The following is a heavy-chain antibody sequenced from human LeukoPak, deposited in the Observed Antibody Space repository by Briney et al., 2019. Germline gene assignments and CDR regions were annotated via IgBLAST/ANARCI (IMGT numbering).Heavy chain of an antibody. D-gene: IGHD6-13*01. CDR1: GFTFSSYS. V-gene: IGHV3-21*01. J-gene: IGHJ4*02. CDR3: ARDMSIAAAAQDY. Sequence: TGGSLRLSCAASGFTFSSYSMNWVRQAPGKGLEWVSSISSSSSYIYYADSVKGRFTISRDNSKNTLYLQMNSLRAEDTAVYYCARDMSIAAAAQDYWGQGTLVTVSS. CDR2: ISSSSSYI.